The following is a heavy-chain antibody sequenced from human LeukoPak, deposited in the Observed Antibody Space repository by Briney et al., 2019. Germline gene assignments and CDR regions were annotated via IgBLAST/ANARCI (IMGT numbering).Heavy chain of an antibody. CDR2: INHSGST. V-gene: IGHV4-34*01. CDR3: ASYFWSGYSHDAFDI. CDR1: GGSFSGYY. J-gene: IGHJ3*02. Sequence: SETLSLTCAVYGGSFSGYYWSWIRQPPGKGLEWIGEINHSGSTNYNPSLKSRVTISVDMSKNQFSPKLSSVTAADTAVYYCASYFWSGYSHDAFDIWGQGTMVTVSS. D-gene: IGHD3-3*01.